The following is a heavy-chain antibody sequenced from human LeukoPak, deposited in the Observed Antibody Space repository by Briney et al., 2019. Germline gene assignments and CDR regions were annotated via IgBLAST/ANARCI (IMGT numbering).Heavy chain of an antibody. J-gene: IGHJ4*02. CDR2: IYPGDSDT. CDR3: ARHAPLVRGVIYYFDH. Sequence: GESLKISCQGSGSSFTSYWIGWVRQMPGKGLEWMGIIYPGDSDTRYSPSFQGQVTISADKSISTAYLQWSSLKALDTAMYYCARHAPLVRGVIYYFDHWGQGTLVTVSS. V-gene: IGHV5-51*01. D-gene: IGHD3-10*01. CDR1: GSSFTSYW.